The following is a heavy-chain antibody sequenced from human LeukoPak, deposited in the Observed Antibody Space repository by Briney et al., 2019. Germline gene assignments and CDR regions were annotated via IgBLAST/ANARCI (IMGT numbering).Heavy chain of an antibody. V-gene: IGHV1-46*01. CDR2: INPSGGGI. D-gene: IGHD1-26*01. J-gene: IGHJ2*01. Sequence: GASVKVSCKASGYTFTNYYVHWVRQVPGQGLEWMGIINPSGGGISYAQKFQGRVTMTRDTSTSTVYMELSSLRSEDTAVYYCARDWKGNQWEVGLVIGLWGRGTLVTVSS. CDR1: GYTFTNYY. CDR3: ARDWKGNQWEVGLVIGL.